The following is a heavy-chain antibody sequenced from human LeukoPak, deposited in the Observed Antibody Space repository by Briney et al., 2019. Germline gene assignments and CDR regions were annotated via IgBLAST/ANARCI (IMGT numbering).Heavy chain of an antibody. CDR1: GFTFSSYS. CDR2: ISSSSSYI. Sequence: PGGSLRLSCAASGFTFSSYSINCVRQAPGKGLEWVSSISSSSSYIYYADSVKGRFTISRDNAKNSLYLQMNSLRAEDTAVFYCARGGGEVDYWGQGTLVTVSS. J-gene: IGHJ4*02. CDR3: ARGGGEVDY. V-gene: IGHV3-21*01. D-gene: IGHD3-16*01.